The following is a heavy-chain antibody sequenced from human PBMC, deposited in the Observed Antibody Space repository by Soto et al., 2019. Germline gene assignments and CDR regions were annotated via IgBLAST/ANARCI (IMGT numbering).Heavy chain of an antibody. CDR2: ISYDGSNK. Sequence: GGSLRLSCAASGFTFSSYGMHWVRQAPGKGLEWVAVISYDGSNKYYADSMKGRFTISRDNSKNTLYLQMNSLRAEDTAVYYCAKVGIAAAGDFDYWGQGTLVTVSS. J-gene: IGHJ4*02. CDR1: GFTFSSYG. CDR3: AKVGIAAAGDFDY. D-gene: IGHD6-13*01. V-gene: IGHV3-30*18.